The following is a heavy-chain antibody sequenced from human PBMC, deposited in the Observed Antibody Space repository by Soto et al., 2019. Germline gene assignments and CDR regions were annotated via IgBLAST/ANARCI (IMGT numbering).Heavy chain of an antibody. CDR1: GGSISSGGYY. Sequence: QVQLQESGPGLVKPSQTLSLTCTVSGGSISSGGYYWSWIRQHPGKGLEWIGYIYYSGSTYYNPSLKSRVTMSVDTSKNQFSLKLSSVTAADTAVYYCARDMGDIVTHYGMDVWGQGTTVTVSS. D-gene: IGHD5-12*01. J-gene: IGHJ6*02. V-gene: IGHV4-31*03. CDR3: ARDMGDIVTHYGMDV. CDR2: IYYSGST.